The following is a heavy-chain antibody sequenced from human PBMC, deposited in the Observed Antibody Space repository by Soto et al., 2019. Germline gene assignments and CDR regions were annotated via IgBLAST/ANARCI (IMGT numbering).Heavy chain of an antibody. J-gene: IGHJ4*02. Sequence: EVQLLDSGGGWVQPGGSLRLSCAASGFTFSSYAMNWVRQAPGKGLEWVSVISGRGASTYYADSVKGRFTIYRDNSKNTLYLQMNSLRAGDTGVYYCERMGPGTYFDYWCQGTMVTVSS. D-gene: IGHD6-13*01. CDR3: ERMGPGTYFDY. CDR1: GFTFSSYA. V-gene: IGHV3-23*01. CDR2: ISGRGAST.